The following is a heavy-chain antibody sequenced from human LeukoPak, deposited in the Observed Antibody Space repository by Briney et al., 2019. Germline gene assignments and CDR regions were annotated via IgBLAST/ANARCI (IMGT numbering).Heavy chain of an antibody. V-gene: IGHV3-74*01. D-gene: IGHD6-13*01. CDR2: TNTHGTSA. J-gene: IGHJ6*03. CDR3: LAGYYYYYMDV. Sequence: SGGSLRLSCAASGFTINNDWMHWVRQAPGKGLVWVARTNTHGTSANYADSVKGRFIISRDNANNTLYLQMNGLRDEDTGVYYALAGYYYYYMDVWGKGTTVTVSS. CDR1: GFTINNDW.